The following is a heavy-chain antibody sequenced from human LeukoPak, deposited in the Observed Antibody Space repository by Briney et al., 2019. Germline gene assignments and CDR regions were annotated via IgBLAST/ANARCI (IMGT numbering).Heavy chain of an antibody. V-gene: IGHV1-69*13. D-gene: IGHD3-3*01. J-gene: IGHJ6*03. CDR1: GGTFGSYA. CDR2: IIPIFGTA. Sequence: SVKVSCKASGGTFGSYAISWVRQAPGQGLEWMGGIIPIFGTANYAQKFQGRVTITADESTSTAYMELSSLRSEDTAVYYCARGGYDFWSGYRRLDYYYYYMDVWGKGTTVTVSS. CDR3: ARGGYDFWSGYRRLDYYYYYMDV.